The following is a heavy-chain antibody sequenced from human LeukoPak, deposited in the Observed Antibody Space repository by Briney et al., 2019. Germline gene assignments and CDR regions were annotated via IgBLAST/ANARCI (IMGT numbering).Heavy chain of an antibody. CDR3: AREGVAPGGHGMDV. J-gene: IGHJ6*02. D-gene: IGHD2-15*01. CDR2: IIPIFGTA. CDR1: GGTFSSYA. V-gene: IGHV1-69*13. Sequence: GASVKVSCKASGGTFSSYATSWVRQAPGQGLEWMGGIIPIFGTANYAQKFQGRVTITADESTSTAYMELSSLRSEDTAVYYCAREGVAPGGHGMDVWGQGTTVTVSS.